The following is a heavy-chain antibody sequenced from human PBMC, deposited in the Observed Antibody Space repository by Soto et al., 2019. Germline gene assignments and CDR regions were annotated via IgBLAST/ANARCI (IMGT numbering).Heavy chain of an antibody. CDR2: IYWDDDK. Sequence: QITLKESGPTLVKPTQTLTLTCTFSGFSLTTDGVGVGWIRQPPVKALEWLALIYWDDDKRYSPSLKRRLTITKDTSKNQVVLTMTKRDPVDTGTYYCAHRGVGAAGFDYWGQGTLVTVSS. CDR1: GFSLTTDGVG. CDR3: AHRGVGAAGFDY. J-gene: IGHJ4*02. D-gene: IGHD6-13*01. V-gene: IGHV2-5*02.